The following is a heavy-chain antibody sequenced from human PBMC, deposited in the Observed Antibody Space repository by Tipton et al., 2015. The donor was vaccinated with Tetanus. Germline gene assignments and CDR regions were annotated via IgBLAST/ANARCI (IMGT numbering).Heavy chain of an antibody. CDR3: AGRRSAVLSGAYHWYFDL. CDR1: GYNFSHYS. D-gene: IGHD3-3*01. J-gene: IGHJ2*01. V-gene: IGHV5-51*01. CDR2: VDPRDSQA. Sequence: VQLVQSGAEVGKPGESLKISCQGSGYNFSHYSIGWVRQLPGRGLEWMGIVDPRDSQATYGPSFQGQVTISADRSINVAYLQWGSLKASDTGLYYCAGRRSAVLSGAYHWYFDLWGRGTLVGVSA.